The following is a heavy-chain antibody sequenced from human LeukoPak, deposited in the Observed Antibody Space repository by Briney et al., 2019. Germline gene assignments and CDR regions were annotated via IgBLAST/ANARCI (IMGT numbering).Heavy chain of an antibody. CDR2: INPNSGGT. Sequence: ASVKVSCKASGYTFTSYYMHWVRQAPGQGLEWMGIINPNSGGTNYAQKFQGWVTMTRDTSISTAYMELSRLRSDDTAVYYCARGGAAAGYGMDVWGQGTTVTVSS. J-gene: IGHJ6*02. D-gene: IGHD6-13*01. V-gene: IGHV1-2*04. CDR1: GYTFTSYY. CDR3: ARGGAAAGYGMDV.